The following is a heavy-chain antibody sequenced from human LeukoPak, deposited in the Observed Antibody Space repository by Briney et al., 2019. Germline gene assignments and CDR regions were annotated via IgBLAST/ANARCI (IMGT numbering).Heavy chain of an antibody. CDR2: IKQDGSVK. Sequence: GGSLRLSCAASGFTFISYWMSWVRQAPGKGLEWVANIKQDGSVKYYVDSVKGRFTISRDNTENSLYLQMNSLRAEDTAVYYCARVRPQRGLEYWGQGTLVTVSS. J-gene: IGHJ4*02. CDR3: ARVRPQRGLEY. V-gene: IGHV3-7*01. CDR1: GFTFISYW. D-gene: IGHD6-25*01.